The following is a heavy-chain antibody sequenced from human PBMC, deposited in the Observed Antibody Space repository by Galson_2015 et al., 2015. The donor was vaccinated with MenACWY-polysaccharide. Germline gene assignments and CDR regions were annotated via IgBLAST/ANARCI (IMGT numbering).Heavy chain of an antibody. J-gene: IGHJ3*01. Sequence: SLRLSCAASGFSFNSYVMNWVRLAPGKGLEWVSSIGGSGDSMSYADSVKGRFTISRDNAKTSLYLQMDSLRAEDTAVYYCAKVTEMASSRRPFDVWGQGTMVTVSS. CDR3: AKVTEMASSRRPFDV. V-gene: IGHV3-21*01. CDR1: GFSFNSYV. CDR2: IGGSGDSM. D-gene: IGHD5-24*01.